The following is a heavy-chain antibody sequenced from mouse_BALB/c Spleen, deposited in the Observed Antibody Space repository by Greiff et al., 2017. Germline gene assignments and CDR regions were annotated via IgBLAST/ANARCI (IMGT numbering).Heavy chain of an antibody. CDR3: AREGFGSSYYAMDY. CDR2: IDPYYGGT. CDR1: GYSFTGYN. D-gene: IGHD1-1*01. Sequence: VHVKQSGPELEKPGASVKISCKASGYSFTGYNMNWVKQSNGKSLEWIGNIDPYYGGTSYNQKFKGKATLTVDKSSSTAYMQLKSLTSEDSAVYYCAREGFGSSYYAMDYWGQGTSVTVSS. J-gene: IGHJ4*01. V-gene: IGHV1-39*01.